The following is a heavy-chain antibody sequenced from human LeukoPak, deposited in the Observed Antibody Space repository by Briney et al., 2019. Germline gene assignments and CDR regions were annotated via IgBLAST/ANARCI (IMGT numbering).Heavy chain of an antibody. V-gene: IGHV4-59*08. J-gene: IGHJ5*02. CDR3: ARTPYCSGTSCYTNWFDP. CDR2: IYYSGST. Sequence: RASGTLSLTCTVSGGSISSYYWSWIRQPPGKGLEWIGYIYYSGSTNYNPSLKSRVTISVDTSKNQFSLKLSSVTAADTAVYYCARTPYCSGTSCYTNWFDPWGQGTLVTVSS. D-gene: IGHD2-2*02. CDR1: GGSISSYY.